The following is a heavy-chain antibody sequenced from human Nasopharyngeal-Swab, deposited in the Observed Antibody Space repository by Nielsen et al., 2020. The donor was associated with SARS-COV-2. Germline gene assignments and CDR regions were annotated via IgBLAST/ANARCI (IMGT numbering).Heavy chain of an antibody. CDR2: LSYDGSNK. V-gene: IGHV3-30*18. J-gene: IGHJ4*02. D-gene: IGHD3-10*01. CDR3: AKVVGYYGSGSYYNQLDY. CDR1: GFTFSRYG. Sequence: GGSLRLSCAASGFTFSRYGMHWVRQAPGKGLEWVAVLSYDGSNKYYADSVKGRFTISRDNSKNTLYLQMNSLRAEDTAVYYCAKVVGYYGSGSYYNQLDYWGQGTLVTVSS.